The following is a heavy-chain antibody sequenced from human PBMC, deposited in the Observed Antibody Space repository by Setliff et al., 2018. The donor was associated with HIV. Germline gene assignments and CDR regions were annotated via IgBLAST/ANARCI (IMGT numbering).Heavy chain of an antibody. Sequence: GASVKVSCKASGYTFTSYDINWVRQATGQGLEWMGWMNSNSGNTGYAQKFQGRVTITADESTSTAYMELSSLRSEDTAVYYCARMGGGLWFGARDYWGQGTLVTVSS. D-gene: IGHD3-10*01. J-gene: IGHJ4*02. CDR1: GYTFTSYD. CDR2: MNSNSGNT. CDR3: ARMGGGLWFGARDY. V-gene: IGHV1-8*01.